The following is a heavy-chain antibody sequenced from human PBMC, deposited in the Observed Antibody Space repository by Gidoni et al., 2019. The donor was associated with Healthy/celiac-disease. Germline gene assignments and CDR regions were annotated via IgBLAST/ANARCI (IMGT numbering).Heavy chain of an antibody. CDR3: ANSRSTYYDFWSGYYGFDY. J-gene: IGHJ4*02. CDR2: ISCSGGST. CDR1: GFTFSSYA. D-gene: IGHD3-3*01. Sequence: EVQLLESGGGLVQPGGSLRLSCAASGFTFSSYALSWVRQAPGKGLEWVSAISCSGGSTYYADSVKGRFTISRDNSKNTLYLQMNSLRAEDTAVYYCANSRSTYYDFWSGYYGFDYWGQGTLVTVSS. V-gene: IGHV3-23*01.